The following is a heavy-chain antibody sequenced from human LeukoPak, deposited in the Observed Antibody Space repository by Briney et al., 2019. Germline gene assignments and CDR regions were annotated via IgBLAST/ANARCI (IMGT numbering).Heavy chain of an antibody. J-gene: IGHJ4*02. V-gene: IGHV1-2*02. D-gene: IGHD3-22*01. Sequence: ASVKVSCKASGYTFTGYYMHWVRQAPGQGLEWMGWINPNSGGTNYAQKFQGRVTMTRDTSISTAYMELSRLRSGDTAVYYCARLDTYYYDSSGRFDYWGQGTLVTVSS. CDR2: INPNSGGT. CDR3: ARLDTYYYDSSGRFDY. CDR1: GYTFTGYY.